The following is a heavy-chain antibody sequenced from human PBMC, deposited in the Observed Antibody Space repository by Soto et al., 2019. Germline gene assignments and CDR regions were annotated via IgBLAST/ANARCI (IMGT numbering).Heavy chain of an antibody. CDR3: AKCSTTEYCSSWPEQYDY. V-gene: IGHV3-23*01. D-gene: IGHD6-13*01. J-gene: IGHJ4*02. Sequence: GGSLRLSCAASGFTFSSYAMSWVRQAPGKGLEWVSAISGSGGSTYCADSVKGRFTISRDNSKNTLYLQMNSLRAEDTAVYYCAKCSTTEYCSSWPEQYDYWGQGTLVTVSS. CDR1: GFTFSSYA. CDR2: ISGSGGST.